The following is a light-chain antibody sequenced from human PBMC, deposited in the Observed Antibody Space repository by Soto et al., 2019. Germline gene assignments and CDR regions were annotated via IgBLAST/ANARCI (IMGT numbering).Light chain of an antibody. CDR1: SSDFGGYNY. J-gene: IGLJ3*02. Sequence: QSVLTQPASVSGSPGQSITISCTGTSSDFGGYNYVSWYQHHPGKAPKLMIYEVNNRPSGVSDRFSGSKSGNTASLTISGLQAEDEADYYCSSYTSSSTVFGGGTKLTVL. V-gene: IGLV2-14*01. CDR2: EVN. CDR3: SSYTSSSTV.